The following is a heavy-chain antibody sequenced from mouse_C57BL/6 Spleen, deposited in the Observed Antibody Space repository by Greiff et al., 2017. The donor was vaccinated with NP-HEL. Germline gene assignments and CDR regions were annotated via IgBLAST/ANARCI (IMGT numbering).Heavy chain of an antibody. CDR3: TRVYYSNYAYYFDY. J-gene: IGHJ2*01. CDR1: GFTFSSYA. CDR2: ISSGGDYI. D-gene: IGHD2-5*01. V-gene: IGHV5-9-1*02. Sequence: EVQRVESGEGLVKPGGSLKLSCAASGFTFSSYAMSWVRQTPEKRLEWVAYISSGGDYIYYADTVKGRFTISRDNARNTLYLQMSSLKSEDTAMYYCTRVYYSNYAYYFDYWGQGTTLTVSS.